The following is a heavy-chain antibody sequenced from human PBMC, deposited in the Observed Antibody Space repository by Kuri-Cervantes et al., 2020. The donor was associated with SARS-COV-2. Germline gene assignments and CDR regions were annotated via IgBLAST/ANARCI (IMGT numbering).Heavy chain of an antibody. V-gene: IGHV4-39*01. CDR2: IYYTGTT. CDR3: ATFTVTTKFDN. Sequence: SETLSLTCTVSGGSIDSSSIYWGWIRQPPGKGLDWIGYIYYTGTTYYNPSLKSRVTISVNTSKEQFSLKLSSVTAADTAIYYCATFTVTTKFDNWGQGTLVTVSS. D-gene: IGHD4-11*01. CDR1: GGSIDSSSIY. J-gene: IGHJ4*02.